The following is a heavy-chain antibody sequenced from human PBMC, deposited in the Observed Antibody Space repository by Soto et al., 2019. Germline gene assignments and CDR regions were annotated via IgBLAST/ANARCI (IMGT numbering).Heavy chain of an antibody. CDR1: GFTFDDYT. CDR2: ISWDGNNK. CDR3: AKGGSSSARYFDR. J-gene: IGHJ5*02. V-gene: IGHV3-30*18. D-gene: IGHD6-6*01. Sequence: PGGSLRLSCAASGFTFDDYTMHWVRQAPGKGLEWVAIISWDGNNKYYADSVRGRFTISRDTSKNTLFLQMNSLRAEDTAVYYCAKGGSSSARYFDRWGQGTLVTVSS.